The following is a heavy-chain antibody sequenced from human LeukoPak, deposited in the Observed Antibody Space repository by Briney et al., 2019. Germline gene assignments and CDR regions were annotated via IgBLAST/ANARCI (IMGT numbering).Heavy chain of an antibody. CDR1: GFTFSDYY. CDR3: ARDIDLIVGATRDYGMDV. D-gene: IGHD1-26*01. V-gene: IGHV4-38-2*02. Sequence: LRLSCAASGFTFSDYYMSWIRQPPGKGLEWIGSIYYSGSTYYNPSLKSRVTISVDTSKDQFSLKLSSVTAADTAVYYCARDIDLIVGATRDYGMDVWGQGTTVTVSS. J-gene: IGHJ6*02. CDR2: IYYSGST.